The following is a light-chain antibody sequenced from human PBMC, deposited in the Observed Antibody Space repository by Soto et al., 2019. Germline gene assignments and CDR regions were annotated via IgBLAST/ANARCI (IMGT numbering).Light chain of an antibody. Sequence: IVLTQSPATLSLSPGESATLSCRASQSISTYFAWYQQKPGQAPRILIYDAFNRAGGVPARFSGSGSGTYFILTISSLEPEDFAVYYCQQRSNPFTFGPGTKVDIK. V-gene: IGKV3-11*01. CDR1: QSISTY. J-gene: IGKJ3*01. CDR2: DAF. CDR3: QQRSNPFT.